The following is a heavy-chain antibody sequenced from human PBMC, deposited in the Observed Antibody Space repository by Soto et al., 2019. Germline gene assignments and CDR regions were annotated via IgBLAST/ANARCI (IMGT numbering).Heavy chain of an antibody. CDR1: GFTFDDYA. V-gene: IGHV3-9*01. CDR3: AKDAISSSVSFCYGMDV. Sequence: GGSLRLSCAASGFTFDDYAMHWVRQAPGKGLEWVSGISWNSGSIGYADSVKGRFTISRDNAKNSLYLQMNSLRAEDTALYYCAKDAISSSVSFCYGMDVWGQGTTVTVSS. J-gene: IGHJ6*02. CDR2: ISWNSGSI. D-gene: IGHD6-6*01.